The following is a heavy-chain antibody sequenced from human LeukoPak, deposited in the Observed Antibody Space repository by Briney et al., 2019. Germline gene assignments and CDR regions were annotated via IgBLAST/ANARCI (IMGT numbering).Heavy chain of an antibody. CDR3: AREPSSSFTYYYYMDV. Sequence: PGGSLRLSCAASGFTFSDYYMSWIRQAPGKGLEWVSYISSSGSTIYYADSVKGRFTISRDNAKNSLYLQMNSLRAEDTAVYYCAREPSSSFTYYYYMDVWGKGTTVTVSS. CDR2: ISSSGSTI. V-gene: IGHV3-11*01. J-gene: IGHJ6*03. D-gene: IGHD6-13*01. CDR1: GFTFSDYY.